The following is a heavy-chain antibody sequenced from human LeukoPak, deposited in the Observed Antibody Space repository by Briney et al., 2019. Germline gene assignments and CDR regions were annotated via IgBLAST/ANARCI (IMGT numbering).Heavy chain of an antibody. J-gene: IGHJ5*02. D-gene: IGHD3-10*01. Sequence: GRSLRLSCAASGFSFSSYGMHWVRQAPGKGLEWVALTSYDGSNKYYGDSVKGRFTISRDNSKNTLYLQMNSLRAQDTAVYYCARETSGPRVLDPWGQGTLVTVSS. V-gene: IGHV3-30*03. CDR2: TSYDGSNK. CDR1: GFSFSSYG. CDR3: ARETSGPRVLDP.